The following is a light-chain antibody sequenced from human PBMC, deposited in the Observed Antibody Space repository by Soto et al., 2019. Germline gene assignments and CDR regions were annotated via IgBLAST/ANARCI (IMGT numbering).Light chain of an antibody. CDR2: GAS. CDR1: PGTDANY. V-gene: IGKV3-20*01. J-gene: IGKJ3*01. Sequence: EVVVTQSPGTLSLSPGERATLSCRASPGTDANYLAWYQQKPGQAPRLLICGASSRATGIPDRFSGSGSRTDFTLTISRLEPEDFSMYYCQHYGKFPLTFGPGTRLDIK. CDR3: QHYGKFPLT.